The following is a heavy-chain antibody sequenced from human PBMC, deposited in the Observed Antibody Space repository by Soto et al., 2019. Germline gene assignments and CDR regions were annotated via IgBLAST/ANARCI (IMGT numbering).Heavy chain of an antibody. Sequence: TLSLTGPFSGCSLSSGHYYLSWHRPPPGKGLECIGYIYYSGSTYYNPSLKSRVTISVDTSKNQFSLKLSSVTAADTAVYYCARCPNWKGGYYYYGRDVCGQATMVSVSS. CDR3: ARCPNWKGGYYYYGRDV. CDR2: IYYSGST. V-gene: IGHV4-30-4*01. J-gene: IGHJ6*01. CDR1: GCSLSSGHYY. D-gene: IGHD1-1*01.